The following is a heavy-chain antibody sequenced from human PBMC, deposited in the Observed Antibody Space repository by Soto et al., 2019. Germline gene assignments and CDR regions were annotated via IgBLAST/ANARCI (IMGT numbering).Heavy chain of an antibody. CDR3: AREVRVRGFAFDI. J-gene: IGHJ3*02. D-gene: IGHD3-3*01. Sequence: GGSLRLSCAASGFTFSNYAMSWVRQAPGKGLEWVSGIRGSGGSTYYADSVKGRFTISRDNSKNMLYLQMNSLRVEDTAVYYCAREVRVRGFAFDIWGQGTMVTVSS. CDR1: GFTFSNYA. V-gene: IGHV3-23*01. CDR2: IRGSGGST.